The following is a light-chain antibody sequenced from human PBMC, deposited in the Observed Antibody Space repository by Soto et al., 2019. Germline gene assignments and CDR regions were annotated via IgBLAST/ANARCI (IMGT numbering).Light chain of an antibody. V-gene: IGKV3-11*01. CDR3: QHRMNWPLT. Sequence: EIVSTQSPGTLSLSPGEIATLSCRASQSVSSRSLAWYQQKPGQAPRLLISDASNRATGIPARFSGSGSETDFTLTISSLEPEDFAVYYCQHRMNWPLTFGQGTRLEIK. CDR2: DAS. J-gene: IGKJ5*01. CDR1: QSVSSRS.